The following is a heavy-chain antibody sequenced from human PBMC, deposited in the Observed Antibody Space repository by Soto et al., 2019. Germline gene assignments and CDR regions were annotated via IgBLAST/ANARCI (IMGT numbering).Heavy chain of an antibody. CDR3: ARDGRRGYDMDV. V-gene: IGHV3-48*02. Sequence: WWSLRLSCTASVFSCSSYHMDWLRQAPGKGLEWVSYISSGSAAIYYADSVKGRFTISRDNAQNSLYLQMNSLRDEDTAVYYCARDGRRGYDMDVWGQGTTVTVSS. CDR1: VFSCSSYH. CDR2: ISSGSAAI. D-gene: IGHD6-6*01. J-gene: IGHJ6*02.